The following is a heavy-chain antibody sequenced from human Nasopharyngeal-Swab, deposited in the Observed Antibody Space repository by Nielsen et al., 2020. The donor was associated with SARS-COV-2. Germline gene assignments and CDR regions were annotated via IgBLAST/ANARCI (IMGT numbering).Heavy chain of an antibody. V-gene: IGHV3-48*03. CDR2: ISSSGSTI. Sequence: GGSLGLSCAASGFTFSSYEMNWVRQAPGKGLEWVSYISSSGSTIYYADSVKGRFTISRDNAKNSLYLQMNSLRAEDTAVYYCARHYDPFDYWGQGTLVTVSS. CDR3: ARHYDPFDY. D-gene: IGHD3-3*01. J-gene: IGHJ4*02. CDR1: GFTFSSYE.